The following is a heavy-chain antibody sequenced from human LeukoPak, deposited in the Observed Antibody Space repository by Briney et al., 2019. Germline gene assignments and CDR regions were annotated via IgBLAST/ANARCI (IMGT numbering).Heavy chain of an antibody. Sequence: PGGSLRLSCAASGFTFSSYAMSWVRQAPGKGLEWVSAISGSGGSTYYADSVKGRFTISRDNSKNTLYLQMNSLRAEDTAVYYCAKDPYDFWSGYYPYFDYRGQGTLVTVSS. CDR2: ISGSGGST. J-gene: IGHJ4*02. V-gene: IGHV3-23*01. CDR1: GFTFSSYA. D-gene: IGHD3-3*01. CDR3: AKDPYDFWSGYYPYFDY.